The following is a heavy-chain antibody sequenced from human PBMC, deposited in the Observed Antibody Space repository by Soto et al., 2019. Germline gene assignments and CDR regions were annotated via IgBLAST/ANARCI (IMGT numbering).Heavy chain of an antibody. CDR3: ARAASYYYGSGSYYNEPLYYYYYYGMDV. CDR1: GGSFSGYY. Sequence: ASETLSLTCAVYGGSFSGYYWSWIRQPPGKGLEWIGESNHSGSTNYNPSLKSRVTISVDTSKNQFSLKLSSVTAADTAVYYCARAASYYYGSGSYYNEPLYYYYYYGMDVWGQGTTVTVSS. CDR2: SNHSGST. D-gene: IGHD3-10*01. J-gene: IGHJ6*02. V-gene: IGHV4-34*01.